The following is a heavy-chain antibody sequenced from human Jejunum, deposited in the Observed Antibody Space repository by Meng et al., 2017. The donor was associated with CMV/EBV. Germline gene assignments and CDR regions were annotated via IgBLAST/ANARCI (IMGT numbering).Heavy chain of an antibody. CDR1: TISKDG. CDR2: IRYDGSNK. J-gene: IGHJ6*02. Sequence: TISKDGMKGVRQEQGKGVEWVEVIRYDGSNKEYEENVKGRFTIARDNSKNKLYLQMSSLRVEDTAVYYCAKSIAVDGNYYYGMDVWGQGTTVTVSS. CDR3: AKSIAVDGNYYYGMDV. V-gene: IGHV3-30*02. D-gene: IGHD6-19*01.